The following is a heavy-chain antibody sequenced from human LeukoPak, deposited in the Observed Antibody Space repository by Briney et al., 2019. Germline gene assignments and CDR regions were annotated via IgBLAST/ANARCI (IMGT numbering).Heavy chain of an antibody. D-gene: IGHD3-16*01. CDR3: VRDDDVYGFDY. CDR1: GFIFSRDL. V-gene: IGHV3-74*01. Sequence: GGSLRLSCAASGFIFSRDLMRWVRQAPGEGLLCVARVKKDGTYRDYGDSVKGGFTISRENAKNTLYLQMNSLRVEDTARYYCVRDDDVYGFDYWGQGTVVTVSS. CDR2: VKKDGTYR. J-gene: IGHJ4*02.